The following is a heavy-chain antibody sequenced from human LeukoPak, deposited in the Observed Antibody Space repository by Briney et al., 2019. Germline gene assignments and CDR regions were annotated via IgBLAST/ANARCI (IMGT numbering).Heavy chain of an antibody. Sequence: NPSETLSLTCTVSGYSISSGYYWGWIRQPPGQGLEWIVSIYHSGNTYYNPSLKSRVTISVDTSKNQFCLRLSSVTAADTAVYYCAREPRWYSPLTYYYYYMDVWGQGTLVTVSS. CDR3: AREPRWYSPLTYYYYYMDV. CDR2: IYHSGNT. V-gene: IGHV4-38-2*02. D-gene: IGHD6-13*01. CDR1: GYSISSGYY. J-gene: IGHJ6*03.